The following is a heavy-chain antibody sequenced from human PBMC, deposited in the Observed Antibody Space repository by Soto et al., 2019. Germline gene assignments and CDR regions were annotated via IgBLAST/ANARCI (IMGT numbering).Heavy chain of an antibody. V-gene: IGHV4-31*03. CDR1: GGSISSGRFY. D-gene: IGHD3-9*01. CDR3: ERNTCYDVFNSYYSLFDY. Sequence: QVQLQESGPGLVKPSQTLTLTCTVSGGSISSGRFYWSWIRQHPGKGLEWIGHISDSGSSYSNPSHEYRVTISVDTSKNSFSQKLSAVTAADTALYFCERNTCYDVFNSYYSLFDYGGQGTKVTVSS. J-gene: IGHJ4*02. CDR2: ISDSGSS.